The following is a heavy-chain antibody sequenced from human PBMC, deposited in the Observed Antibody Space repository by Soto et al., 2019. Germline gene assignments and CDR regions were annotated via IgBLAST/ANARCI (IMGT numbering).Heavy chain of an antibody. CDR3: ARNANTVADHFDL. CDR2: IYPSDSDT. J-gene: IGHJ4*02. V-gene: IGHV5-51*01. Sequence: GESLKISCQVSGYTFTIYWIGWVRQMPGKGLEWMGIIYPSDSDTRYGPSFQGQVTISADQSINTAYLQWDSLKASDTAIYYCARNANTVADHFDLWGQGTQVTVSS. CDR1: GYTFTIYW. D-gene: IGHD4-17*01.